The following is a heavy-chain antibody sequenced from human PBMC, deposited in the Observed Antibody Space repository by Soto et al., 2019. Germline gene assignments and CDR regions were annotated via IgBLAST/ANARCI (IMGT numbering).Heavy chain of an antibody. Sequence: QVQLVQSGAEVKKPWSSVNVSGPAYGGTFSSYAISWVRQAPGQELEWMGGIIPIFGTANYAQKFQGRVTITADESTRAAYMELSSRRAEDTAWYYGARGGNGAQQRVRGWFDTWCQGTLASVS. J-gene: IGHJ5*02. CDR1: GGTFSSYA. CDR2: IIPIFGTA. V-gene: IGHV1-69*01. CDR3: ARGGNGAQQRVRGWFDT. D-gene: IGHD6-13*01.